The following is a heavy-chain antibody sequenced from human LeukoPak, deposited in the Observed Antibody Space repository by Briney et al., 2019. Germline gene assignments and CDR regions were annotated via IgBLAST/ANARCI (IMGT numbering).Heavy chain of an antibody. Sequence: PSETLSLTCAVSGGSISSSNWWSWVRPPPGKGLEWIGEIYHSGSTNYNPSLKSRVNISVDTSKNQFSLKLTSVTAADTAVYYCARFQFYGSGSYQGRWFDPWGQGTLVTVSS. CDR2: IYHSGST. D-gene: IGHD3-10*01. CDR3: ARFQFYGSGSYQGRWFDP. J-gene: IGHJ5*02. CDR1: GGSISSSNW. V-gene: IGHV4-4*02.